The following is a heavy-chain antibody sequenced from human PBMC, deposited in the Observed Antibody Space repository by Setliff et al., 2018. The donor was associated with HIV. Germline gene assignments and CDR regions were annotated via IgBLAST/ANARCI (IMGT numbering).Heavy chain of an antibody. Sequence: SETLSLTCTVSGGSVSTTSYSWGWIRQPPGKGLEWIGSIYYSGSTSYNPSLKSQVTISIDTSKNQFSLQLTSVTAADTAVYYCVNPSGAMGDFDSWGQGTLVTVSS. D-gene: IGHD3-16*01. V-gene: IGHV4-39*01. CDR1: GGSVSTTSYS. CDR2: IYYSGST. J-gene: IGHJ4*02. CDR3: VNPSGAMGDFDS.